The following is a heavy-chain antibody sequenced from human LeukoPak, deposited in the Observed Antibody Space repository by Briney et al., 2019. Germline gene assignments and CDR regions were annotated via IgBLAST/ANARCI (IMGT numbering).Heavy chain of an antibody. CDR3: TTELFMITFGGVIVP. D-gene: IGHD3-16*02. Sequence: GGSLRLSCAASGFTFTYAWMSWVRQAPGKGLEWLGRVNTRADGGTTEYAAPVKGRCTISRDDAKNTLYLQMNSLKTEDTAVYYCTTELFMITFGGVIVPWGQGTLVTVSS. V-gene: IGHV3-15*01. CDR1: GFTFTYAW. J-gene: IGHJ5*02. CDR2: VNTRADGGTT.